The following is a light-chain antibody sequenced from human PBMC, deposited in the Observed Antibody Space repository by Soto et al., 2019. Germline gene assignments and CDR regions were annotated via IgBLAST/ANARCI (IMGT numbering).Light chain of an antibody. CDR2: DAS. CDR1: QSVSSY. Sequence: EIVLTQSPATLSLSPGERATLSCRASQSVSSYLAWYQQKPGQAPRLLIYDASARATGSPARFSGSGSGTDFTLTISSLEREDFAGYYCQQRSSWPPALPVGGGPKVEIK. V-gene: IGKV3-11*01. CDR3: QQRSSWPPALP. J-gene: IGKJ4*01.